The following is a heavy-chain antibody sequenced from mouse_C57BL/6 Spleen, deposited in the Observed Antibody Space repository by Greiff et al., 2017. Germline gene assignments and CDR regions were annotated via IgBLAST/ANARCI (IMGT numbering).Heavy chain of an antibody. Sequence: QVQLKQPGAELVMPGASVKLSCKASGYTFTSYWMHWVKQRPGQGLEWIGEIDPSDSYTNYNQKFKGKSTLTVDKSSSTAYMQLSSLTSEDSAVYYCARYGNYLDYWGQGTTLTVSS. V-gene: IGHV1-69*01. D-gene: IGHD2-1*01. CDR3: ARYGNYLDY. CDR1: GYTFTSYW. CDR2: IDPSDSYT. J-gene: IGHJ2*01.